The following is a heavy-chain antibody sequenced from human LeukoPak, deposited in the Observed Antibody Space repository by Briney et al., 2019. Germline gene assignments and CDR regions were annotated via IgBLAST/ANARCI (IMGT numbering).Heavy chain of an antibody. CDR3: ARGGPYYGSGSYYSDY. CDR1: GFTFSSYE. CDR2: ISSSGSTI. V-gene: IGHV3-48*03. J-gene: IGHJ4*02. Sequence: GGSLRLSCAASGFTFSSYEMNWVRQAPGKGMERVSYISSSGSTIYYADSVKSRFTISRDNAKNSLYLQMNSLRAEDTAVYYCARGGPYYGSGSYYSDYWGQGTLVTVSS. D-gene: IGHD3-10*01.